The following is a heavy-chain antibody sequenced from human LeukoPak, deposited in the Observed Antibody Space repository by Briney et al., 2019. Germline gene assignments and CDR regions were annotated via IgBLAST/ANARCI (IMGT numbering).Heavy chain of an antibody. CDR1: GGSFSGYY. CDR2: INHSGST. D-gene: IGHD1-7*01. V-gene: IGHV4-34*01. Sequence: KPSETPSLTCAVYGGSFSGYYWSWIRQPPGKGLEWIREINHSGSTNYNPSLKSRVTISVDTSKNQFSLKLSSVTAADTAVYYCARRGWDNWNYENYWGQGTLVTVSS. CDR3: ARRGWDNWNYENY. J-gene: IGHJ4*02.